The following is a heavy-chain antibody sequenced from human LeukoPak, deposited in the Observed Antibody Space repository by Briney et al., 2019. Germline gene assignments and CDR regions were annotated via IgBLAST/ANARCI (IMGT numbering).Heavy chain of an antibody. J-gene: IGHJ3*02. CDR1: GFTFSSYA. V-gene: IGHV3-23*01. Sequence: GGSLRLSCAASGFTFSSYAMSWVRQAPGKGLEWVSAISGSGGSTYCADSVKGRFTISRDNSKNTLYLQMNSLRAEDTAVYYCAKDLKCSSTSCWGEDAFDIWGQGTMVTVSS. CDR2: ISGSGGST. D-gene: IGHD2-2*01. CDR3: AKDLKCSSTSCWGEDAFDI.